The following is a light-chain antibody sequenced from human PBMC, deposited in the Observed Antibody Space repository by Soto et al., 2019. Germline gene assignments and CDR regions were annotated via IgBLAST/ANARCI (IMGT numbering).Light chain of an antibody. Sequence: DIQMTQSPSSLSASVGDRVTITCRASQSITSYLNWYQQKPGKAPDLLFHAASSLQSGVPSRFSGSGSGTDFNLTISSLQPEDSATYYCQQTLGTPQTFGQGTKVEIK. J-gene: IGKJ1*01. CDR2: AAS. CDR1: QSITSY. CDR3: QQTLGTPQT. V-gene: IGKV1-39*01.